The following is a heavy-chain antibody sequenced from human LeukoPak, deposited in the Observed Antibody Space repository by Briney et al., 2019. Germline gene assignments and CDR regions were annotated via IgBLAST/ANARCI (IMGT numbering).Heavy chain of an antibody. D-gene: IGHD6-13*01. Sequence: KSSETLSLTCTVSGGSISSSGYYWGWIRQPPGKGLEWIGSIYYSGSTYYNPSLKSRVTISVDTSKNQFSLKLSSVTAADTAVYYCARNEAYSSSWYPWRYYFDYWGQGTLVTVSS. J-gene: IGHJ4*02. V-gene: IGHV4-39*07. CDR2: IYYSGST. CDR1: GGSISSSGYY. CDR3: ARNEAYSSSWYPWRYYFDY.